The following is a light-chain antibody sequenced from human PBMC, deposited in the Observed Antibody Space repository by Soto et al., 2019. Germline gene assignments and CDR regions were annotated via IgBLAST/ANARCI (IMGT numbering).Light chain of an antibody. J-gene: IGKJ1*01. CDR1: QSISSW. CDR2: DAS. V-gene: IGKV1-5*01. CDR3: QQYNSYPWT. Sequence: DIQMTQSPSTLSASVGDRVTITCRASQSISSWLAWYQQKPGKAPKLLIYDASSLESGVPSRFSGSGSGTEFTLTISSLQPDDFAPYYCQQYNSYPWTVGQGAKVDSK.